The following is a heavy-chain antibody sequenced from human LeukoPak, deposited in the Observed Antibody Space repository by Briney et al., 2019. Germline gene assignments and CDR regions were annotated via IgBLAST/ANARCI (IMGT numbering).Heavy chain of an antibody. V-gene: IGHV3-23*01. J-gene: IGHJ4*02. Sequence: GGSLRLSCVGSAFTFSSFAMSWVRQAPGKGLEWVSSITGSGDYTYYIDSVKGRFTISRDNSKNILYLQMNSLRGEDTALYYCAKDGLYYDGSAHVYYFDYWGQGTLVAVSS. D-gene: IGHD3-22*01. CDR2: ITGSGDYT. CDR3: AKDGLYYDGSAHVYYFDY. CDR1: AFTFSSFA.